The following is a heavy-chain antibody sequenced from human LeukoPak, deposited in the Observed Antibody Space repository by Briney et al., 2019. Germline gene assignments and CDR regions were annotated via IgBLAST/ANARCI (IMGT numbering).Heavy chain of an antibody. V-gene: IGHV3-23*01. CDR2: ISGSGGST. J-gene: IGHJ4*02. Sequence: GGSLRLSCAASGFTFSSYAMTWVRQAPGKGLEWVSAISGSGGSTYYADSVKGRFTLSRDNSKNTLYLQMNSLRADDTAVYYCANHDSSARYAYWGQGTLVTVSS. D-gene: IGHD6-19*01. CDR3: ANHDSSARYAY. CDR1: GFTFSSYA.